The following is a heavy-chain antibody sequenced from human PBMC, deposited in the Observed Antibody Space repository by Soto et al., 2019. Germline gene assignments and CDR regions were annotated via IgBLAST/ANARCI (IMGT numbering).Heavy chain of an antibody. J-gene: IGHJ3*01. Sequence: EVPLWESGGGLVQPGGSLRLSCAASGSTFSSYAMSWVRQAPGKGLEWVSVISGSGDSTYYADSVKGRFTISRHNSKNTLYVQMNSLRAEDTAVYYCARELGYCSGGSCYMDGAFDFWVQGTMVTVSS. V-gene: IGHV3-23*01. CDR1: GSTFSSYA. CDR2: ISGSGDST. D-gene: IGHD2-15*01. CDR3: ARELGYCSGGSCYMDGAFDF.